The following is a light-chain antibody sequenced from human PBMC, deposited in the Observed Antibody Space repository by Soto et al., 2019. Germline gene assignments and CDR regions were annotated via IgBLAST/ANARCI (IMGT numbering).Light chain of an antibody. Sequence: EIVMTQSPATLSVSPGERATLSCRASQSVSSNLAWYQQKPGQAPRLLIYDASTRATGIPARFSGSGSGTEFFLTISSLQSEDFAVSYWQQYNSWLPCTFGQGTKLEIK. CDR1: QSVSSN. CDR3: QQYNSWLPCT. V-gene: IGKV3-15*01. J-gene: IGKJ2*02. CDR2: DAS.